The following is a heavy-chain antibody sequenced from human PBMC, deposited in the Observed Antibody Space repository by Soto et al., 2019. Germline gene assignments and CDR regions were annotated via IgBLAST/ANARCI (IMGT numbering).Heavy chain of an antibody. CDR1: GYTFTGYY. D-gene: IGHD6-6*01. V-gene: IGHV1-2*04. Sequence: GASVKVSCKASGYTFTGYYMHWVRQAPGQGLEWMGWINPNSGGTNYAQKFQGWVTMTRDTSISTAYMELSRLRSDDTAVYYCARDRLDSSSPDYYYYYGMDVWGQGTTVTVSS. J-gene: IGHJ6*02. CDR3: ARDRLDSSSPDYYYYYGMDV. CDR2: INPNSGGT.